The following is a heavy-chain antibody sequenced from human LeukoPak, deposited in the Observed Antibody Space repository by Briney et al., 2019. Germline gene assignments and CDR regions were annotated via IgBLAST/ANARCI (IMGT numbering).Heavy chain of an antibody. J-gene: IGHJ4*02. Sequence: RPGGSLRLSCAASGFTFSSYSMNWVRQAPGKGLGWVSSISSSSSYIYYADSVKGRFTISRDNAKNSLYLQMNSLRAEDTAVYYCARDYSSGWYYFDYWGQGTLVTVSS. V-gene: IGHV3-21*01. CDR1: GFTFSSYS. CDR3: ARDYSSGWYYFDY. CDR2: ISSSSSYI. D-gene: IGHD6-19*01.